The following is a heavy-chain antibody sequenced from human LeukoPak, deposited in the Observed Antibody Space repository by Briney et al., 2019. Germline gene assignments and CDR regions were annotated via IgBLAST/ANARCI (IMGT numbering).Heavy chain of an antibody. CDR2: INHSGST. J-gene: IGHJ4*02. CDR1: GGSFSGYY. V-gene: IGHV4-34*01. D-gene: IGHD3-10*01. Sequence: PSETLSLTCAVYGGSFSGYYWSWIRRPPGKGLEWIGEINHSGSTNYNPSLKSRVTISVDTSKNQFSLKLSSVTAADTAVYYCARGLGALYWGQGTLVTVSS. CDR3: ARGLGALY.